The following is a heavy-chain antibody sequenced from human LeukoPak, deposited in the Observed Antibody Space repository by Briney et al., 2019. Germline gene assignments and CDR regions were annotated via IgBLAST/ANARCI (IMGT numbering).Heavy chain of an antibody. V-gene: IGHV1-18*01. Sequence: ASVKVSCKASGYTFTSYGISWVRQAPGQGLEWMGWISACNGNTNYAQKLQGRVTMTTDTSTSTAYMELRSLRSDDTAVYYCARGGEWELLPGDFDYWGQGTLVTVSS. CDR2: ISACNGNT. CDR3: ARGGEWELLPGDFDY. J-gene: IGHJ4*02. D-gene: IGHD1-26*01. CDR1: GYTFTSYG.